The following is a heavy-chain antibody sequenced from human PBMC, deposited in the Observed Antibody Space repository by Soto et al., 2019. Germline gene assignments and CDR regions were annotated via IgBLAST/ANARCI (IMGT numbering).Heavy chain of an antibody. CDR3: ARDSVLRFLEWLSEPYYYYGMDV. D-gene: IGHD3-3*01. CDR1: GYTFTSYY. V-gene: IGHV1-46*01. J-gene: IGHJ6*02. Sequence: GASVKVSCKASGYTFTSYYMHWVRQAPGQGLEWMGIINPSGGSTSYAQKFQGRVTMTRDTSTSTVYIELSSLRSEDTAVYYCARDSVLRFLEWLSEPYYYYGMDVWGQGTTVTVSS. CDR2: INPSGGST.